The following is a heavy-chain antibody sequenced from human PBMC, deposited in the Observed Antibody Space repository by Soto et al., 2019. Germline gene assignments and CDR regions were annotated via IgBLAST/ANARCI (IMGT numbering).Heavy chain of an antibody. CDR1: GFTFSSYA. V-gene: IGHV3-23*01. CDR3: AKDNDRGVINYFDY. CDR2: ISGSGGST. Sequence: EVQLLESGGGLVQPGGSLRLSCAASGFTFSSYAMSWVRQAPGKGLEWVSAISGSGGSTYYADSVKGRFTISRDNSKRALYLQMSSLRAEDTAVYYCAKDNDRGVINYFDYWGQGTLVTVSS. D-gene: IGHD3-10*02. J-gene: IGHJ4*02.